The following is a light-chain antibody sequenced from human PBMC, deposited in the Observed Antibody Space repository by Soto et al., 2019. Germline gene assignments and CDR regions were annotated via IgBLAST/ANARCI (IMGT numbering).Light chain of an antibody. J-gene: IGKJ4*01. CDR2: GAS. V-gene: IGKV3-15*01. CDR3: QQYQNWPLT. CDR1: QSVYSN. Sequence: ETVMTQSPATLSVSPGERATLSCRASQSVYSNLAWYQQKPGQAPRLLIYGASTRATGLPARFSGSGSGTEFTLTISSLQSEDFAVYYCQQYQNWPLTLGVGTNVEIK.